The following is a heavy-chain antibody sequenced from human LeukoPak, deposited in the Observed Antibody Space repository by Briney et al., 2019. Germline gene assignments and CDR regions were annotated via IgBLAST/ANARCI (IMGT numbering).Heavy chain of an antibody. J-gene: IGHJ4*02. V-gene: IGHV1-8*03. CDR2: MNPKNGNA. CDR1: GYTFSRHD. CDR3: ARETTTNDGVFDY. Sequence: ASVKVSCKASGYTFSRHDINWVRQATGQGPEWMGWMNPKNGNAAYAQKFQGRVTFTRDTSISTAYMELNSPRSDDTAVYYCARETTTNDGVFDYWGQGTLVIVSS. D-gene: IGHD4-11*01.